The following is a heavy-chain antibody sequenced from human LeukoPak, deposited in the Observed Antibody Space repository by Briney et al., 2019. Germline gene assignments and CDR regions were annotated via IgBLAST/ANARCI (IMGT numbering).Heavy chain of an antibody. CDR3: AREGQTYFGSNGYYRIDAFDI. CDR1: GFTFSTYE. J-gene: IGHJ3*02. V-gene: IGHV3-48*03. Sequence: GGSLRLSCAASGFTFSTYEMNWVRQAPGKGLEGVSYITSSGSTIYYADSVKGRFTISRDNAKNSLYLQMNSLRAEDTAVYYCAREGQTYFGSNGYYRIDAFDIWGQGTMVTVSS. CDR2: ITSSGSTI. D-gene: IGHD3-22*01.